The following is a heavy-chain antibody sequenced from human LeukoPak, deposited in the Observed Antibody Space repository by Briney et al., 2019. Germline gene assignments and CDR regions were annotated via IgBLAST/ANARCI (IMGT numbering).Heavy chain of an antibody. CDR1: GFTFSNAW. CDR3: TTVLWFGELAHVKSQVSLHFDY. J-gene: IGHJ4*02. CDR2: IKSKTDGGTT. D-gene: IGHD3-10*01. V-gene: IGHV3-15*01. Sequence: AGGSLRLSCAASGFTFSNAWMSWVRQAPGKGLEWVGRIKSKTDGGTTDYAAPVKGRFTISRDDSKNTLYLQMNSLKTEDTAVYYCTTVLWFGELAHVKSQVSLHFDYWGQGTLVTVSS.